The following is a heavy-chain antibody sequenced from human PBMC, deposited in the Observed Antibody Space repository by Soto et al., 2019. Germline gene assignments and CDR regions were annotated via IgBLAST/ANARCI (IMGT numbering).Heavy chain of an antibody. CDR2: IIPIFGTA. J-gene: IGHJ5*02. CDR3: ARDSPYSGSSWYNWFDP. Sequence: ASVKVSCKASGGTFSSYAISWVRQAPGQGLEWMGRIIPIFGTANYAQKFQGRVTITADESTSTAYMELSSLRSEDTAVYYCARDSPYSGSSWYNWFDPWGQGTLVTAPQ. V-gene: IGHV1-69*13. D-gene: IGHD6-13*01. CDR1: GGTFSSYA.